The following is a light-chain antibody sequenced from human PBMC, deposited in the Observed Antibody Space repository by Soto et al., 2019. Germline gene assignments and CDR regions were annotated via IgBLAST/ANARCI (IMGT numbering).Light chain of an antibody. V-gene: IGKV1-39*01. J-gene: IGKJ4*01. CDR1: QSISSY. CDR2: AAS. Sequence: DIQVTQSPSSLTASVGDRVTLTCRTSQSISSYLNWYQQKPGKAPKLLIYAASSLQSGVPSRFSGSGSGTDFTLTISSLQPEDFATYYCQQSYSTPPGLTFGGGTKVDIK. CDR3: QQSYSTPPGLT.